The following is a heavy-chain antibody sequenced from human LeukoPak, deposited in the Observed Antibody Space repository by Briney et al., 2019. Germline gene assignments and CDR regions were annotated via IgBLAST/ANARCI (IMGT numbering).Heavy chain of an antibody. Sequence: SETLSLTCTVSGGSISSYYWSWIRQPPGKGLEWIGYIYHSGSTNYNPSLKSRVTISVDTSKNQFSLKLSSVTAADTAVYYCARDLRSIAADWFDPWGQGTLVTPSA. CDR1: GGSISSYY. V-gene: IGHV4-59*01. CDR3: ARDLRSIAADWFDP. D-gene: IGHD6-25*01. J-gene: IGHJ5*02. CDR2: IYHSGST.